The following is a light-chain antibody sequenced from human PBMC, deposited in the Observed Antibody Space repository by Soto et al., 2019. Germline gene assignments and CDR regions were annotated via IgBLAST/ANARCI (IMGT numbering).Light chain of an antibody. Sequence: DIQMTQSPASLSASVGDKITITCRANVDIGNSLGWYQQRSGEVPKLLIYTASTLQSGVSSRFSASGSGTHFSLTIDSLQPEDVGTYYCQRCDSAPRTFGQGTKVEI. CDR2: TAS. J-gene: IGKJ1*01. CDR1: VDIGNS. CDR3: QRCDSAPRT. V-gene: IGKV1-27*01.